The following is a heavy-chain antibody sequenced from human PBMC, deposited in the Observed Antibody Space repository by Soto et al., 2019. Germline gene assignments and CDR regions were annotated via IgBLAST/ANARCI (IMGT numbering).Heavy chain of an antibody. CDR3: ARGSTVAAILFDY. J-gene: IGHJ4*02. CDR1: GDSISSGGYY. V-gene: IGHV4-31*03. Sequence: QVQLQESGPGLVKPSQTLSLTCTVSGDSISSGGYYWSWIRQHPGKGLEWIGYIYYSGSTYYNPSLKSRVIISVDTSKNQFSLKLSSVTAADTAVYYCARGSTVAAILFDYWSQGTLVTVSS. CDR2: IYYSGST. D-gene: IGHD2-15*01.